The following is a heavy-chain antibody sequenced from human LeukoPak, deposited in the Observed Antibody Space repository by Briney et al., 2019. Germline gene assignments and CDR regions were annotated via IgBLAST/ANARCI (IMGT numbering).Heavy chain of an antibody. CDR3: ARGPYYYDSSGYYPDIMDV. Sequence: SETLSLTCAVYGGSFSGYYWSWIRQPPGKGLEWIGEINHSGSTNYNPSLKSRVTISVDTSKNQFSLKLGSVTAADTAVYYCARGPYYYDSSGYYPDIMDVWGKGTTVTVSS. CDR2: INHSGST. J-gene: IGHJ6*03. V-gene: IGHV4-34*01. CDR1: GGSFSGYY. D-gene: IGHD3-22*01.